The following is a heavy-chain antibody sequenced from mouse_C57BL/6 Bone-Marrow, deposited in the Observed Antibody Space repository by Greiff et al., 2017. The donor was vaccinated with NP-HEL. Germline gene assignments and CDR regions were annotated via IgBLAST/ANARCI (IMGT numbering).Heavy chain of an antibody. D-gene: IGHD1-1*01. V-gene: IGHV8-12*01. CDR3: ARSRDYYDSSVDYAMDY. CDR2: NYWDDDK. CDR1: GFSLSTSGMG. J-gene: IGHJ4*01. Sequence: QVTLKESGPGILQSSQTLSLTCSFSGFSLSTSGMGVSWIRQPSGKGLEWLAHNYWDDDKRYNSSLKSRLTISKDTSRNQVFLKITSVDTADTATYYCARSRDYYDSSVDYAMDYWGQGTSVTVSS.